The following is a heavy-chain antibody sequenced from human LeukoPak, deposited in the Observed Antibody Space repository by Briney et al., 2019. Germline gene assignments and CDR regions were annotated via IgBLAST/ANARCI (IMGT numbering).Heavy chain of an antibody. CDR3: ARRSSGYSGSSNYYYMDV. V-gene: IGHV4-61*02. CDR1: GGSISSGSHY. CDR2: IYTSGST. Sequence: PSETLSLTCTVSGGSISSGSHYWSWIRQPAGKGLEWIGRIYTSGSTNYNPSLNSRLTMSIDTSKSQFSLKLTSVTAADTAVYYCARRSSGYSGSSNYYYMDVWGKGTTVTVSS. D-gene: IGHD3-22*01. J-gene: IGHJ6*03.